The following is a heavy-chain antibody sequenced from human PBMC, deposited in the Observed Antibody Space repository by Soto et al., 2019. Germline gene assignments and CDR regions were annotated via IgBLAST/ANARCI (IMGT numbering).Heavy chain of an antibody. CDR3: ARGSDYDFWSGYYSFDY. CDR1: VYSISSGYY. D-gene: IGHD3-3*01. V-gene: IGHV4-38-2*01. J-gene: IGHJ4*02. Sequence: PSETLSLTCAVSVYSISSGYYWGWIRQPPGKGLEWIGSIYHSGSTYYNPSLKSRVTISVDTSKNQFSLKLSSVTAADAAVYYCARGSDYDFWSGYYSFDYWGQGTLVTVSS. CDR2: IYHSGST.